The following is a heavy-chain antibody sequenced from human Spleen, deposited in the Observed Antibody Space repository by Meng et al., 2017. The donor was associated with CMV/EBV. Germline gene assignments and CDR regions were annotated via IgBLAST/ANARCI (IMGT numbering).Heavy chain of an antibody. Sequence: GESLKISCAASGFTFPIYAMSWVRQAPGKGLEWVSRISGTGASIYYADSVKGRFTTSRDNSKNTLYLQMNSLRAEDTAVYYCAKDLLAYCGGDCYDNWFDPWGQGTLVTVSS. CDR2: ISGTGASI. CDR3: AKDLLAYCGGDCYDNWFDP. D-gene: IGHD2-21*01. J-gene: IGHJ5*02. V-gene: IGHV3-23*01. CDR1: GFTFPIYA.